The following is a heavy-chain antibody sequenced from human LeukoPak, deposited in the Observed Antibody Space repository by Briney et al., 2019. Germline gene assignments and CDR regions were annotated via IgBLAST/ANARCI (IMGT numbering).Heavy chain of an antibody. CDR2: IILILGIA. D-gene: IGHD5-12*01. V-gene: IGHV1-69*04. CDR3: ARGPDSCYEFVY. Sequence: SVKVSCKASGCTFISYAISWVRQAPGQGLEWMGRIILILGIANYAQKFQGRVTITADKSTSTAYMELSSLRSEDTAVYYCARGPDSCYEFVYWGQGTLVSVSS. J-gene: IGHJ4*02. CDR1: GCTFISYA.